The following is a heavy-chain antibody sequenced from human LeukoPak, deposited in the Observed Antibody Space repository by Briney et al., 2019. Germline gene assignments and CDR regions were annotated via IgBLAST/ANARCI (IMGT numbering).Heavy chain of an antibody. J-gene: IGHJ5*02. CDR2: IIPIFGTA. CDR3: ARDGSGSYYTWFDP. D-gene: IGHD3-10*01. CDR1: GGTFSSYA. V-gene: IGHV1-69*13. Sequence: SVKVSCKASGGTFSSYAISWVRQAPGQGLEWMGGIIPIFGTANYAQKFQGRVTITADESTSTAYMELSRLRSEDTAVYYCARDGSGSYYTWFDPWGQGTLVTVSS.